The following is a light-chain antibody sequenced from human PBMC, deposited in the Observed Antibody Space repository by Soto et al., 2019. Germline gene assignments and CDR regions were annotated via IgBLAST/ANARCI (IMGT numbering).Light chain of an antibody. J-gene: IGLJ2*01. V-gene: IGLV1-51*01. Sequence: QSVLTQPPSVSAAPGQKVTISCSGSNSNIGNFYVSWCQQLPGTAPKLLIYDNNKRPSGIPDRFSGSKSGTSATLGITGLQSEEGADYYGVAWDDSLNGYVVFGGGTKVTVL. CDR3: VAWDDSLNGYVV. CDR1: NSNIGNFY. CDR2: DNN.